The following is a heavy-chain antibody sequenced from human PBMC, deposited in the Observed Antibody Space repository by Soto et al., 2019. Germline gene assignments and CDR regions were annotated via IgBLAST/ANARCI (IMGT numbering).Heavy chain of an antibody. Sequence: SVKVSCKASGGTFSSYTISWVRQAPGQGLEWMGRIIPILGIANYAQKFRGRVTITADKSTSTAYTELSSLRSEDTAVYYCARDLLVAVAGTGSAFDIWGQGTMVTVSS. V-gene: IGHV1-69*04. CDR3: ARDLLVAVAGTGSAFDI. D-gene: IGHD6-19*01. J-gene: IGHJ3*02. CDR2: IIPILGIA. CDR1: GGTFSSYT.